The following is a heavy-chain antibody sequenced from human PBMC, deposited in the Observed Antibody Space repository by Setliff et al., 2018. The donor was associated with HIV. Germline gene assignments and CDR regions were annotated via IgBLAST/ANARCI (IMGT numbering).Heavy chain of an antibody. CDR1: GYTFTSYY. D-gene: IGHD2-8*01. Sequence: ASVKVSCKASGYTFTSYYMHWVRQAPGQGLEWMGRINPNSGGTNYAQKFQGRVTMTRDTSIGTAYMELRRLRSDDTAVYYCATKPHCTNGVCLDAFDIWGQGTKVTVSS. V-gene: IGHV1-2*06. CDR2: INPNSGGT. CDR3: ATKPHCTNGVCLDAFDI. J-gene: IGHJ3*02.